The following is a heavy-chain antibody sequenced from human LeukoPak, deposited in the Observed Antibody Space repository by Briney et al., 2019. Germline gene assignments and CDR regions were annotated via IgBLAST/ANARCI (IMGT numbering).Heavy chain of an antibody. Sequence: GGSLRLSCVASGFTFRSYWMSWVRQAPGKGLEWVASVKQDGSEKYYVDSVKGRFTISRDNAQNSLFLQMSSLRADDTALYYCARDTDARNWNGLYGQWGQGTRVTVSS. V-gene: IGHV3-7*01. CDR1: GFTFRSYW. CDR3: ARDTDARNWNGLYGQ. CDR2: VKQDGSEK. D-gene: IGHD1-1*01. J-gene: IGHJ4*02.